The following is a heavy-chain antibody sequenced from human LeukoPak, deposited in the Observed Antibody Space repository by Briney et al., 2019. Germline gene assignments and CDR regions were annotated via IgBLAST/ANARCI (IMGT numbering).Heavy chain of an antibody. V-gene: IGHV1-18*04. CDR3: ARGTLGGSGSYSTFDY. CDR1: GYTFTSYG. CDR2: ISAYNGNT. J-gene: IGHJ4*02. Sequence: ASVKVSYKASGYTFTSYGISWVRQAPGQGLEWMGWISAYNGNTNYAQKLQGRVTMTTDTSTSTAYMELRSLRSDDTAVYYCARGTLGGSGSYSTFDYWGQGTLVTVSS. D-gene: IGHD3-10*01.